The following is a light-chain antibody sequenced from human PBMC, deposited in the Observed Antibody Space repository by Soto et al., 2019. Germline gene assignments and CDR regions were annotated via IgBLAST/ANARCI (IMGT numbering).Light chain of an antibody. V-gene: IGKV3-20*01. CDR2: GAS. J-gene: IGKJ2*01. Sequence: EIVLTQSPGTLSLSPGERATLSCRASQSVSSTYLAWYQQKPGQAPRLLIYGASSRATGIPARFSGSGSGTDFTLTISSLEPEDFAVYYCQQYGSSPPMYTFGQGTKLEIK. CDR3: QQYGSSPPMYT. CDR1: QSVSSTY.